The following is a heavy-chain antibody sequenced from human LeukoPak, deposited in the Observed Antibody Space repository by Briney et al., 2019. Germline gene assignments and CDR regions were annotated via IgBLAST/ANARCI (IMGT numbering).Heavy chain of an antibody. V-gene: IGHV1-69*13. D-gene: IGHD3-10*01. J-gene: IGHJ5*02. CDR3: ARFGDYNWFDP. CDR1: GGTFSSYA. CDR2: IIPIFGTA. Sequence: SLKVSCEASGGTFSSYAISSVREAPGQGVEGMGGIIPIFGTANYAQTFQGRVTITADESTSPAYMELSSLRSEDTAVYYCARFGDYNWFDPWGQGTLVTVSS.